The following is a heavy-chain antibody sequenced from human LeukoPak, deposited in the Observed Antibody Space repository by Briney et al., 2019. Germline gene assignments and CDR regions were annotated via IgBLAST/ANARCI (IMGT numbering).Heavy chain of an antibody. J-gene: IGHJ4*02. D-gene: IGHD3-9*01. V-gene: IGHV4-59*01. Sequence: PSQTLSLTCTVSGGSINKYYWSWIRQSPGKGLEWLGYVHDSAGTIYNPSLKSRVTISVGTSKTQFSLKVTSVTTADTAVYYCAKGRKDFDTNLGPFDSWGQGILVTVSS. CDR1: GGSINKYY. CDR3: AKGRKDFDTNLGPFDS. CDR2: VHDSAGT.